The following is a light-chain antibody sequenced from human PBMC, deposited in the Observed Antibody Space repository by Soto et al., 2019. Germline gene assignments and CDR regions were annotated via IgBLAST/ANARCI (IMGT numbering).Light chain of an antibody. CDR1: QSLSNNN. J-gene: IGKJ1*01. V-gene: IGKV3-20*01. CDR2: GVS. Sequence: EIVLTQSPGTLSLSPGEGATLSCRASQSLSNNNLAWYQQKPGQAPRLVIHGVSNRATGIPDRFSGSGSGTDFTLTITRVEPEDFAVYYCHHYISSLWTFGQGTKVEVK. CDR3: HHYISSLWT.